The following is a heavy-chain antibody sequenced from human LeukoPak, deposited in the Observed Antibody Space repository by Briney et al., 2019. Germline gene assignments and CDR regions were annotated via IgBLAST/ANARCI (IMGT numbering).Heavy chain of an antibody. CDR1: GLTFSKFW. V-gene: IGHV3-7*01. D-gene: IGHD3-9*01. CDR3: AASRSLDRSLDY. Sequence: GGSLRLSCAVSGLTFSKFWMHWVRQAPGKGLEWVANIKQDGSVKYYVDSVKGRFTISRDNAKNSLFLQMNSLRVEDSAVYYCAASRSLDRSLDYWGQGSLVTVSS. J-gene: IGHJ4*02. CDR2: IKQDGSVK.